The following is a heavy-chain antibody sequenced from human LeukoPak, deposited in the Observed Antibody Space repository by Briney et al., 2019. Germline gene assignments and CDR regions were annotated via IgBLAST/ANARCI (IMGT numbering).Heavy chain of an antibody. D-gene: IGHD6-19*01. CDR2: IIPIFGTA. V-gene: IGHV1-69*05. J-gene: IGHJ5*02. CDR3: ARAEQWLPRNWFDP. CDR1: GGTFSSYA. Sequence: SVKVSCKASGGTFSSYAISWVRQAPGQGLEWMGGIIPIFGTANYAQKLQGRVTMTTDTSTSTAYMELRSLRSDDTAVYYCARAEQWLPRNWFDPWGQGTLVTVSS.